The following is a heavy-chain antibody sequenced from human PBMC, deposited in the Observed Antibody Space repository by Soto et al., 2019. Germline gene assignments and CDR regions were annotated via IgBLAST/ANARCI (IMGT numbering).Heavy chain of an antibody. CDR2: INPNSGGT. CDR1: GYTFTGYY. J-gene: IGHJ4*02. Sequence: ASVKVSCKASGYTFTGYYMHWVRQAPGQGLEWMGWINPNSGGTNYAQKFQGRVTMTRDTSISTAYMELSRLRSDDTAVYYCARDLWFGESKEVDYWGQGTLVTVSS. D-gene: IGHD3-10*01. CDR3: ARDLWFGESKEVDY. V-gene: IGHV1-2*02.